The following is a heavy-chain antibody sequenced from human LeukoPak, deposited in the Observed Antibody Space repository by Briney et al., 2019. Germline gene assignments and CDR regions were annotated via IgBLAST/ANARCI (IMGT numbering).Heavy chain of an antibody. D-gene: IGHD6-19*01. CDR2: IYYSGST. V-gene: IGHV4-59*01. Sequence: PSETLSLTCTVSGGSISSYYWSWIRQPPGKGLEWIGYIYYSGSTNYNPSLKSRVTISVDTSKNQFSLKLSSVTAADTAVYYCARVDLAVAGYYYYMDVWGKGTTVTVSS. J-gene: IGHJ6*03. CDR1: GGSISSYY. CDR3: ARVDLAVAGYYYYMDV.